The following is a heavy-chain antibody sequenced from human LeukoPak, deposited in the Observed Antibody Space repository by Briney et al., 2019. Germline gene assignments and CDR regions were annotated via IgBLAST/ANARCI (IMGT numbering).Heavy chain of an antibody. CDR1: GFIFSSYS. D-gene: IGHD4-11*01. CDR3: ARSYSNHLFGMDV. J-gene: IGHJ6*02. CDR2: ISSGSSYI. V-gene: IGHV3-21*01. Sequence: GGSLRLSCAASGFIFSSYSMNWVRQAPGKGLEWVSSISSGSSYIYYADSVKGRFSISRDNAKTSLYLQMNSLRVEDTAVYYCARSYSNHLFGMDVWGQGTAVTVSS.